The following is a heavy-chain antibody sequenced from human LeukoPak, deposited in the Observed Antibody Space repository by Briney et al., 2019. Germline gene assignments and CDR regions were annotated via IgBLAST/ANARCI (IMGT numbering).Heavy chain of an antibody. J-gene: IGHJ4*02. CDR3: ATAATHGLYHFDY. D-gene: IGHD2-2*02. CDR2: IVVGSGNT. V-gene: IGHV1-58*02. CDR1: GFTFTTSA. Sequence: SVKVSCKASGFTFTTSAMQWVRQARGQRLEWIGWIVVGSGNTNYAQKFQERVTITRDMSTSTAYMYLSRLRSEDTAVYYCATAATHGLYHFDYWGQGTLVTVSS.